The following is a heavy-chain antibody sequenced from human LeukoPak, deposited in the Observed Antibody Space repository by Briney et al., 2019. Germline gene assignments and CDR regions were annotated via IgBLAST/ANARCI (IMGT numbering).Heavy chain of an antibody. J-gene: IGHJ4*02. CDR1: GYTFTSYG. Sequence: ASVKVSCKASGYTFTSYGISWVRQATGQGLEWMGWMNPNSGNTGFAQKFQGRVTMTRNTSISTAYMELSSLRSEDTAVYYCARGGDYYDSSGYYYLTTFDYWGQGTLVTVSS. CDR2: MNPNSGNT. D-gene: IGHD3-22*01. CDR3: ARGGDYYDSSGYYYLTTFDY. V-gene: IGHV1-8*02.